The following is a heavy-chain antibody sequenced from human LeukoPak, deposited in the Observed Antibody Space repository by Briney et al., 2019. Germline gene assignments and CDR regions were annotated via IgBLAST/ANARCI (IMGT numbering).Heavy chain of an antibody. Sequence: GGSLRLSCAASGFTFSRYEMNWVRQAPGKGLEWVSYISSSGSTIYYADSVKGRFTISRDNAKNSLYLQMNSLRAEDTAVYYCARGYSSVFDYWGQGTLVTVSS. CDR3: ARGYSSVFDY. D-gene: IGHD6-25*01. J-gene: IGHJ4*02. CDR2: ISSSGSTI. CDR1: GFTFSRYE. V-gene: IGHV3-48*03.